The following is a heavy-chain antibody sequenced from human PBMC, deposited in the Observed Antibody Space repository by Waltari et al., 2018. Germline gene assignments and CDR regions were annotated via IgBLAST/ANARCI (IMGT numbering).Heavy chain of an antibody. J-gene: IGHJ5*02. Sequence: QVQLVESGGGLVKPGGSLRLSCAASGFTFSDYYMSWIRQAPGKGLGWVSYISFSGSTIYYADSVKGRFTISRDNAKNSLYRQMNSLRAEDTAVYYCAREAGENYYYDSLGFDPWGQGTLVTVSS. V-gene: IGHV3-11*04. CDR2: ISFSGSTI. CDR1: GFTFSDYY. CDR3: AREAGENYYYDSLGFDP. D-gene: IGHD3-22*01.